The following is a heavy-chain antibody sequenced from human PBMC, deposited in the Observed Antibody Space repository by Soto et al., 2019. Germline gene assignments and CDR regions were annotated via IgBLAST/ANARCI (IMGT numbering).Heavy chain of an antibody. CDR1: GYTFTSYG. Sequence: QVQLVQSGAEVKKPGASVKVSCKASGYTFTSYGISWVRQAPGQGLEWMGWISAYNGNTNYAQKLQGRVTMTTDTSTSTAYMELRSLRSDDTAVYYCARDQPQIRAYEVRGVTPDYYYYYGMDVWGQGTTVTVSS. CDR3: ARDQPQIRAYEVRGVTPDYYYYYGMDV. CDR2: ISAYNGNT. D-gene: IGHD3-10*01. V-gene: IGHV1-18*01. J-gene: IGHJ6*02.